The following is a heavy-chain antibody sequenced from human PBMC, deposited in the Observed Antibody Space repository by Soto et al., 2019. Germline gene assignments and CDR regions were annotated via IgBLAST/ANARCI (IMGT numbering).Heavy chain of an antibody. V-gene: IGHV3-23*01. J-gene: IGHJ4*02. D-gene: IGHD6-19*01. CDR2: ISGSGGST. CDR1: GFTFSSFA. Sequence: GGSLRLSCAASGFTFSSFAMSWVRQAPGKGLEWVSSISGSGGSTYYSDSVKGRFTISRDNSRNTLYLQMNSLRAGDSAKYYCAKEGTSGLYYFDYWGPGTLVTVSS. CDR3: AKEGTSGLYYFDY.